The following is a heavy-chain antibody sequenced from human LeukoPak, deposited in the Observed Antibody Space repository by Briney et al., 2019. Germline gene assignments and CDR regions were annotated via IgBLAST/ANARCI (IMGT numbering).Heavy chain of an antibody. CDR2: ISWNSGSI. D-gene: IGHD5-12*01. CDR3: AKDASDSGYDPFLDY. Sequence: GRSLRLSCAASGFTFDDYAMHWVRQAPGKGLEWVSGISWNSGSIGYADSVKGRFTISRDNAKNSLYLQMNSLRAEDTALYYCAKDASDSGYDPFLDYWGQGTLVTVSS. J-gene: IGHJ4*02. V-gene: IGHV3-9*01. CDR1: GFTFDDYA.